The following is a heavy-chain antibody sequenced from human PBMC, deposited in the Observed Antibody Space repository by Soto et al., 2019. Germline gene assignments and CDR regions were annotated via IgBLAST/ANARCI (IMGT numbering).Heavy chain of an antibody. J-gene: IGHJ4*02. Sequence: QVQLVESGGGVVQPGRSLRLSCAASGFTFSSYGMHWVRQAPGKGLEWVAVISYDGSNKFYADSVKGRFTISRDNSKNTLYLQMNSLRAEDTAVYYCAKDLDYPYYFDYWGQGTLDTVSS. CDR1: GFTFSSYG. CDR2: ISYDGSNK. CDR3: AKDLDYPYYFDY. D-gene: IGHD5-12*01. V-gene: IGHV3-30*18.